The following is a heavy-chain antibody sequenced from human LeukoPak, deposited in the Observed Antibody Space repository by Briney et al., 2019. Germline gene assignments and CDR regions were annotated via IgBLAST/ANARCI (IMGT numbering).Heavy chain of an antibody. CDR3: ARDGSSGSRDAFDI. D-gene: IGHD6-19*01. J-gene: IGHJ3*02. V-gene: IGHV3-53*01. Sequence: GGSLRLSCAASGFTVSSNYMSWVRQAPGKGLEWVSVIYSGGSTYYADSVKGRFTISRDNSKNTLYLQTNSLRAEGTAVYYCARDGSSGSRDAFDIWGQGTMVTVSS. CDR2: IYSGGST. CDR1: GFTVSSNY.